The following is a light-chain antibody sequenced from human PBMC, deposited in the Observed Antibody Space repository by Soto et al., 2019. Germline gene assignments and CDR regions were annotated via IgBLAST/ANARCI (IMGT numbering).Light chain of an antibody. J-gene: IGKJ1*01. Sequence: EIVMTQSPATLSVSPGERATLSCRASQSVSSNLAWYQQKPGQAPRLLIYGASTRATGIPARFSGSGSGTEFTLTFSSLQSEDFVVYYCQQYNNWPWTFCQGTKVEIK. CDR3: QQYNNWPWT. V-gene: IGKV3-15*01. CDR2: GAS. CDR1: QSVSSN.